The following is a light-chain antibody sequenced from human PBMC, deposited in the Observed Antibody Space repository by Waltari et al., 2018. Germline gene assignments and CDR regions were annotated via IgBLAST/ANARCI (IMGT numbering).Light chain of an antibody. V-gene: IGKV1-39*01. Sequence: DIQMTQSPSSLSASVGDRVTITCRASQSIRSYLNWYQQKPGKAPKLLIYAASSLQSGVPSRFSGSGSGTDFTLTISSLQPEDFATYYCQQSYSTPYTFGQGTKLGSN. CDR3: QQSYSTPYT. CDR1: QSIRSY. CDR2: AAS. J-gene: IGKJ2*01.